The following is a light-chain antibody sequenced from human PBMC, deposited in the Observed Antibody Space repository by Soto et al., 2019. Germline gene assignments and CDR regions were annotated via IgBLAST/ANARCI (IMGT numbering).Light chain of an antibody. Sequence: QSALTQPASVSGSPGQSVTISCTGTSSDVGSYNRVSWYQQPPGTAPKLMIYEVNNRPSGVPDRFSGSKSGNTASLTISGLQAEDEADYYCSSYTSTSTYVFGTGTKLTVL. CDR3: SSYTSTSTYV. CDR2: EVN. J-gene: IGLJ1*01. V-gene: IGLV2-18*02. CDR1: SSDVGSYNR.